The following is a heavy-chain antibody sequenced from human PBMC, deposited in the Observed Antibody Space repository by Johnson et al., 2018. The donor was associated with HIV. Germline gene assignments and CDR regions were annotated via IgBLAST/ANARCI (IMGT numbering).Heavy chain of an antibody. CDR1: GFTFSIYG. V-gene: IGHV3-30*03. D-gene: IGHD5-12*01. CDR2: MSYDGINK. Sequence: MQLVESGGGVVQPGRSLRLSCAASGFTFSIYGMHWVRQAPGKGLEWVAVMSYDGINKYYADSVKGRFTISRDNSKNTLYLKMNSLRGEDTAVYYCASGDDAGFWGQWTMVTVSS. J-gene: IGHJ3*01. CDR3: ASGDDAGF.